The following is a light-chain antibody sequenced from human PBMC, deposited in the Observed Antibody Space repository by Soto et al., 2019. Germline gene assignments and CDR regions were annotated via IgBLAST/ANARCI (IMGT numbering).Light chain of an antibody. CDR3: QQYGSSPWT. Sequence: EIVLTHSPGTLPLSPGERATLSFSASQSVSSSYLAWYQQKPGQAPRLLIYGASSRATGIPDRFSGSGSGTDFTLTISRLEPEDFAVYYCQQYGSSPWTFGQGTKVDIK. CDR2: GAS. CDR1: QSVSSSY. V-gene: IGKV3-20*01. J-gene: IGKJ1*01.